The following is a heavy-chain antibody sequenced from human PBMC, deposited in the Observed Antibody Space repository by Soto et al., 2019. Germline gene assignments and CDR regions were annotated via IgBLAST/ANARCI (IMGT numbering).Heavy chain of an antibody. CDR3: ASSLGDTWSTYVLHY. CDR1: GFTFGDDS. Sequence: VQLLESGGDLVQPGGSQTLSCAASGFTFGDDSMSWVRQAPGKGLEWVSGISGTGGSTYYADSVKGRFTISRLNSKNALYLQMDSLRAEDTSVYYCASSLGDTWSTYVLHYWGQGTLVTVSS. J-gene: IGHJ4*02. D-gene: IGHD1-26*01. CDR2: ISGTGGST. V-gene: IGHV3-23*01.